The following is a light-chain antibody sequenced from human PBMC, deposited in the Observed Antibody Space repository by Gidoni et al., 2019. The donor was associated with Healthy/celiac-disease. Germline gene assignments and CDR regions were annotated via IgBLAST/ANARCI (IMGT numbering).Light chain of an antibody. Sequence: TPSYLASISCSSSKSLFDGDDGNTDLLWYLQKPGQTPQLLIYTLSYRVSGGPDRFSGSGSCADFTLKISRVEAEDVGVYYCMQRIEFPRTFGQGTKVEIK. CDR2: TLS. CDR3: MQRIEFPRT. CDR1: KSLFDGDDGNTD. V-gene: IGKV2-40*01. J-gene: IGKJ1*01.